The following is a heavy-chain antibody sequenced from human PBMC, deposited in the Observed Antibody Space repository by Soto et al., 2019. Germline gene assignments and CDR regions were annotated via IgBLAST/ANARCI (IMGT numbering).Heavy chain of an antibody. CDR2: ISWNSGSI. V-gene: IGHV3-9*01. D-gene: IGHD3-10*01. Sequence: EVQLVESGGGLVQPGRSLRLSCVASGFTFDDYAMHWVRQAPGKGLEWVSGISWNSGSIGYADSVKGRFTISRDNAKNSLYLQMNSLRAEDTALYYCAKDIRWFGELSLSSGFDYWGQGTLVTVSS. J-gene: IGHJ4*02. CDR1: GFTFDDYA. CDR3: AKDIRWFGELSLSSGFDY.